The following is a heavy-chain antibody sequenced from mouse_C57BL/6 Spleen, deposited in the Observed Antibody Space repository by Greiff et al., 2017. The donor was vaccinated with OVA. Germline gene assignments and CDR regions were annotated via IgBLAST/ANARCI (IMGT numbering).Heavy chain of an antibody. CDR2: IHPNSGST. CDR3: ARGRGSGSSPYFDY. D-gene: IGHD1-1*01. Sequence: QVQLQQSGAELVKPGASVKLSCKASGYTFTSYWMHWVKQRPGQGLEWIGMIHPNSGSTNYNEKFKSKATLTVDKSSSTAYMQLSSLTSEDSAVYYCARGRGSGSSPYFDYWGQGTTLTVSS. V-gene: IGHV1-64*01. CDR1: GYTFTSYW. J-gene: IGHJ2*01.